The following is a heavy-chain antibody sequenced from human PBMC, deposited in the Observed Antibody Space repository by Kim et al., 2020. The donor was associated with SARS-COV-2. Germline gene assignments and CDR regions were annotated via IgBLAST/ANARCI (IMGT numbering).Heavy chain of an antibody. CDR3: TRPEYYYDSSGYYSRYYNYGMDV. V-gene: IGHV3-49*04. Sequence: GGSLRLSCTASGFTFGDYAMSWVRQAPGKGLEWVGFIRSKAYGGTTEYAASVKGRFTISRDDSKSIAYLQMNSLKTEDTAVYYCTRPEYYYDSSGYYSRYYNYGMDVGGQGTTVTVSS. CDR1: GFTFGDYA. J-gene: IGHJ6*02. CDR2: IRSKAYGGTT. D-gene: IGHD3-22*01.